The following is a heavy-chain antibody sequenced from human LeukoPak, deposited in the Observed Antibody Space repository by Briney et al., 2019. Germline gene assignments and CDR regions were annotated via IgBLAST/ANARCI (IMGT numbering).Heavy chain of an antibody. CDR3: ARKGPTNIVGARIDY. J-gene: IGHJ4*02. D-gene: IGHD1-26*01. V-gene: IGHV3-48*04. CDR2: ISSSSSTI. CDR1: GFTFSSYS. Sequence: GGSLRLSCAASGFTFSSYSMNWVRQVPGKGLEWVSYISSSSSTIYYADSVKGRFTISRDNAKNSLYLQMNSLRAEDTAVYYCARKGPTNIVGARIDYWGQGTLVTVSS.